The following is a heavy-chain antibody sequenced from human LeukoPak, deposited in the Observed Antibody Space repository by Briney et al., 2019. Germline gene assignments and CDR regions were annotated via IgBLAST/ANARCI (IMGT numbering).Heavy chain of an antibody. J-gene: IGHJ5*02. CDR3: AKGAGPPWFDP. CDR2: IYYSGST. CDR1: GGSISSSSYY. V-gene: IGHV4-39*07. D-gene: IGHD6-19*01. Sequence: PSETLSLTCTVSGGSISSSSYYWGWFRQPPGKGLEWIGNIYYSGSTYYNPSLKSRVTISIDTSRNQFSMNLNSVTAADTAVYYCAKGAGPPWFDPWGQGTLVTVSS.